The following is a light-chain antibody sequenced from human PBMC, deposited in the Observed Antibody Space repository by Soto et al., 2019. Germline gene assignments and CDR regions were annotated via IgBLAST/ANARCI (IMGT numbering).Light chain of an antibody. CDR3: QQNYITPFT. V-gene: IGKV1-39*01. CDR2: AAS. Sequence: DIQMTQSPSSLSASVGDRVTITCRASQTISSYLNWYQQKPGKAPNLLIYAASGLQSGVPSRFSGSGSGTDFTLTINSLQPEDFATYYCQQNYITPFTFGPGTKVDMK. J-gene: IGKJ3*01. CDR1: QTISSY.